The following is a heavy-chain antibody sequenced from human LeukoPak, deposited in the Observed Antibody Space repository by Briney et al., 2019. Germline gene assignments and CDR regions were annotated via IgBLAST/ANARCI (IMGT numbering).Heavy chain of an antibody. J-gene: IGHJ5*02. Sequence: SETLSLTCAVYGGSFSGYYWSWIRQPPGNGLEWIGEINHSGSTNYNPSLKSRVTISVDTSKNQFSLKLSSVTAADTAVYYCARGPLGYCSSTSCFGPYNWFDPWGQGALVTVSS. CDR1: GGSFSGYY. D-gene: IGHD2-2*01. CDR3: ARGPLGYCSSTSCFGPYNWFDP. CDR2: INHSGST. V-gene: IGHV4-34*01.